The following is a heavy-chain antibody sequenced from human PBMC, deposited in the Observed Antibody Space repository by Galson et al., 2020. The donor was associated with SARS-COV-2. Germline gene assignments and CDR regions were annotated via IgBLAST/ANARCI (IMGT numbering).Heavy chain of an antibody. Sequence: ETSETLSLTCTVSGGSISSSRNYWGWIRQPPGKGLEWIGSIYYSGSTYYNPSLKRRVTISVDTSKNQFSLKLSPVTAADTAVYYCARLPMGLVVHAGGFDYWGQGTLVTVSS. CDR2: IYYSGST. J-gene: IGHJ4*02. V-gene: IGHV4-39*01. D-gene: IGHD3-22*01. CDR3: ARLPMGLVVHAGGFDY. CDR1: GGSISSSRNY.